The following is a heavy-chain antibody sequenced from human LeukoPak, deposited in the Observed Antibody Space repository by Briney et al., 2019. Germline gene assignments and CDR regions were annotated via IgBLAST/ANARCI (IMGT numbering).Heavy chain of an antibody. Sequence: PSETLSLTCTVSGGFISSYYWSWIRQPPGKGLEWIGYIYYSGSTNYNPSLKSRVTISVDTSKNQFSLKLSSVTAADTAVYYCARFRADYDSSGYYYPALSVDYWGQGTLVTVSS. CDR2: IYYSGST. D-gene: IGHD3-22*01. CDR1: GGFISSYY. J-gene: IGHJ4*02. V-gene: IGHV4-59*01. CDR3: ARFRADYDSSGYYYPALSVDY.